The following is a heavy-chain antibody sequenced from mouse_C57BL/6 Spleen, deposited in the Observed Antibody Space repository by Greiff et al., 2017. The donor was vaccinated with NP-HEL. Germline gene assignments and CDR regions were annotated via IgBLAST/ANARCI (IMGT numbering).Heavy chain of an antibody. D-gene: IGHD1-1*01. CDR2: IDPSDSYT. Sequence: QVQLQQSGAELVKPGASVKLSCKASGYTFTSYWMQWVKQRPGQGLEWIGEIDPSDSYTNYNQKFKGKATLTVDTSSSTAYMQLSSLTSEDSAVYYCARSVTTVVAPYFDYWGQGTTLTVSS. V-gene: IGHV1-50*01. CDR1: GYTFTSYW. J-gene: IGHJ2*01. CDR3: ARSVTTVVAPYFDY.